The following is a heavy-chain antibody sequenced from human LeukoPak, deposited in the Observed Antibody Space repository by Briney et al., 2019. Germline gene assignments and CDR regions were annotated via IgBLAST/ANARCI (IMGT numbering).Heavy chain of an antibody. CDR3: AKDRGRDSSGWPDY. D-gene: IGHD6-19*01. Sequence: LAGGSLRLSCVASGFTFSSYAMHWVRQAPGKGLEYVSAISSNGGSTYYANSVKGRFTISRDNSKNTLYLQMGSLRAEDTAVYYCAKDRGRDSSGWPDYWGQGTLVTVSS. CDR2: ISSNGGST. V-gene: IGHV3-64*01. J-gene: IGHJ4*02. CDR1: GFTFSSYA.